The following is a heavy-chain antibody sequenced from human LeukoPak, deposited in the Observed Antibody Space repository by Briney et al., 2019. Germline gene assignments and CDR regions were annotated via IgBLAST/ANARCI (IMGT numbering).Heavy chain of an antibody. V-gene: IGHV3-33*01. D-gene: IGHD3-10*01. CDR3: ARGIFGSGSYPDF. Sequence: QAGGSLRLSCAASGFASNTYAMHWVRQAPGQGLEWVALIWHDGSHKFYSNSVRGQFTISRDNSKNTVSLQMNNLRPEDTAVYYCARGIFGSGSYPDFCRQGTLVTVSS. J-gene: IGHJ4*02. CDR2: IWHDGSHK. CDR1: GFASNTYA.